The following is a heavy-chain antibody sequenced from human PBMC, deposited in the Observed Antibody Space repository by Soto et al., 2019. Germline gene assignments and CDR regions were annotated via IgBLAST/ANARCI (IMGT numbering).Heavy chain of an antibody. Sequence: QLQLQESGPGLVKPSETLSLTCTVSGGSISSSSYYWGWIRQPPGKGLEWIGSIYYSGSTYYNPSLKSRVTISVDTSKNQFSLKLSSVTAADTAVYYCATSPYYRRRYYYMDVWGKGTTVTVSS. J-gene: IGHJ6*03. V-gene: IGHV4-39*01. CDR3: ATSPYYRRRYYYMDV. D-gene: IGHD3-22*01. CDR1: GGSISSSSYY. CDR2: IYYSGST.